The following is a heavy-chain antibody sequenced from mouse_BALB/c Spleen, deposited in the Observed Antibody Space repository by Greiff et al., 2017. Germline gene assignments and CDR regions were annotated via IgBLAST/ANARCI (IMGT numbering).Heavy chain of an antibody. D-gene: IGHD2-14*01. CDR3: ATYYRYEAWFAY. V-gene: IGHV3-2*02. Sequence: VQLKESGPGLVKPSQSLSLTCTVTGYSITSDYAWNWIRQFPGYKLEWMGYISYSGSTSYNPSLKSRISITRDTSKNQFFLQLNSVTTEDTATYYCATYYRYEAWFAYWGQGTLVTVSA. CDR2: ISYSGST. CDR1: GYSITSDYA. J-gene: IGHJ3*01.